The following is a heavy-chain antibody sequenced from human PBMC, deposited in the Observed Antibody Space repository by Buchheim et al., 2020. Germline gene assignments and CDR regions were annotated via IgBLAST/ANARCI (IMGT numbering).Heavy chain of an antibody. J-gene: IGHJ4*02. Sequence: QVQLVQSGSELVRPGASVKVSCKASGYTFTRYAMNWVRQAPGQGLEWMGWINTDTGNPTNAQGFTGRFVFSLDTSVNTAYLQINSLKAEDTAVYYCARDPPQHRSTWYSHFDYWGQGT. CDR1: GYTFTRYA. CDR3: ARDPPQHRSTWYSHFDY. V-gene: IGHV7-4-1*02. CDR2: INTDTGNP. D-gene: IGHD6-13*01.